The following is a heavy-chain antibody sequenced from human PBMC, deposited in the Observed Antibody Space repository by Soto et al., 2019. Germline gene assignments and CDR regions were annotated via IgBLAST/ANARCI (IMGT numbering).Heavy chain of an antibody. Sequence: HVQLVQSGAEVKKPGASVKLSCKASGDTFTTYSFHWVRQAPGQGLEWMGWIQAASGNTKSSQRFQGRVTNTRDTSASTVYMELGSLRPEDTAVYYCATGRYSGSSYYDGLDVWGQGTTVTVSS. J-gene: IGHJ6*02. CDR2: IQAASGNT. CDR3: ATGRYSGSSYYDGLDV. CDR1: GDTFTTYS. V-gene: IGHV1-3*01. D-gene: IGHD1-26*01.